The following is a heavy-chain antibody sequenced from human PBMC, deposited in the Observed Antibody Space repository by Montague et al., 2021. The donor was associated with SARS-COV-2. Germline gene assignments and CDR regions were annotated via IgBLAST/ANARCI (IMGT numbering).Heavy chain of an antibody. V-gene: IGHV4-39*07. CDR2: IYYSGST. CDR1: GGSISSSSYY. Sequence: SETLSLTCTVSGGSISSSSYYWGWIRRPPGKGLEWIGSIYYSGSTYYSPSLKSRVTISVDTSKNQFSLKLSSVTAADTAVYYCARVGRQQLVRLSGMDVWGQGTTVTVSS. CDR3: ARVGRQQLVRLSGMDV. J-gene: IGHJ6*02. D-gene: IGHD6-13*01.